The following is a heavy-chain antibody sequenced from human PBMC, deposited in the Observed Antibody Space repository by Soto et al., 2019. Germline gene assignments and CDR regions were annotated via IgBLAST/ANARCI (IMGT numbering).Heavy chain of an antibody. CDR1: GFTFTSSA. D-gene: IGHD3-10*01. Sequence: QMQLVQSGPEVKKPGTSVKVSCKASGFTFTSSAVQWVRQARGQRLEWIGWIVVGSGNTNYAQKFQERVTITRDMSTSTAYMELSRLRSEDTAVYYCAADLAYGYMDYWGQGTLVTVSS. V-gene: IGHV1-58*01. J-gene: IGHJ4*02. CDR2: IVVGSGNT. CDR3: AADLAYGYMDY.